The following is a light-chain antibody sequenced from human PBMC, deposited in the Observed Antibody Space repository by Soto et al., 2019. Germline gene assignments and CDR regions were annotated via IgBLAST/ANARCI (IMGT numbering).Light chain of an antibody. Sequence: QLALSQSPSASGSPGQSVTISCTGTSGDIGGYDSVSWYQQQPGKAPKVMIYDVSKRPSGVPDRFSGSKSGNTASLTVSALQAEDEADYYCSSYTDRNNLVFGTGTKVTVL. V-gene: IGLV2-8*01. CDR2: DVS. CDR1: SGDIGGYDS. J-gene: IGLJ1*01. CDR3: SSYTDRNNLV.